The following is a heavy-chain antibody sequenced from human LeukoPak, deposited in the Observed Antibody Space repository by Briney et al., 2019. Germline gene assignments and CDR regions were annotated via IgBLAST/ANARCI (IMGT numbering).Heavy chain of an antibody. CDR1: GGSFSGYY. CDR3: ARRTCGGDCYSFDY. Sequence: SETLSLTCAVYGGSFSGYYWSWIRQPPGKGLEWIGEINHSGSTNYNPSLKSRVTISLNTSKSQFFLKLSSVTAADTAVYYCARRTCGGDCYSFDYWGQGTLVTVSS. D-gene: IGHD2-21*02. V-gene: IGHV4-34*01. CDR2: INHSGST. J-gene: IGHJ4*02.